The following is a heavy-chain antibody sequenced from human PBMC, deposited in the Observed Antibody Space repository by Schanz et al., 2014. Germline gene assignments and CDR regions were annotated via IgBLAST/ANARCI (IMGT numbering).Heavy chain of an antibody. Sequence: QVQLVQSGTQVKKPGPSVKVSCKASGGTFSSFGINWVRQAPGQGLEWMGRIIPVLAIADYAQKFQGRVTFTADKSTSTAFLEVNSLRSEDTAVYYCARTGYDPSLTHWGQGTLVTVSS. CDR1: GGTFSSFG. J-gene: IGHJ4*02. V-gene: IGHV1-69*09. D-gene: IGHD5-12*01. CDR3: ARTGYDPSLTH. CDR2: IIPVLAIA.